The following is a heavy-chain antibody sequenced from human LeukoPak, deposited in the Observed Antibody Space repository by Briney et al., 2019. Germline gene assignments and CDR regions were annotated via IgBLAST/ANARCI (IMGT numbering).Heavy chain of an antibody. D-gene: IGHD2-2*01. V-gene: IGHV4-31*03. CDR3: ARVNTSCVDY. Sequence: SETLSLTCTVSGGSISSGGYYWSCIRQHPGKGLEWIGYIYYSGSTYYNPSLKSRVTISVDTSKNQFSLKLSSVTAADTAVYYCARVNTSCVDYWGQGTLVTVSS. J-gene: IGHJ4*02. CDR1: GGSISSGGYY. CDR2: IYYSGST.